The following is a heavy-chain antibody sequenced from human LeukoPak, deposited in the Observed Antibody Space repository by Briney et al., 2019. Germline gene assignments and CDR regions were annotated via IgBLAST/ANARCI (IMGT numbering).Heavy chain of an antibody. D-gene: IGHD6-13*01. V-gene: IGHV3-23*01. CDR1: GFTFSSYA. Sequence: PGRSLRLSCAASGFTFSSYAMSWVRQAPGKGLEWVSAISGSGGSTYYADSVKGRFTISRDNSKNTLYLQMNSLRAEDTAVYYCARGGGQLVRAFDIWGQGTMVTVSS. CDR2: ISGSGGST. CDR3: ARGGGQLVRAFDI. J-gene: IGHJ3*02.